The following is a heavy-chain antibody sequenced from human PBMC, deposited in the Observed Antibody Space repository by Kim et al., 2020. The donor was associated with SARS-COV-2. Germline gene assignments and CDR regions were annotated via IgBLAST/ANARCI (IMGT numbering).Heavy chain of an antibody. CDR3: VSGWYGSLGS. J-gene: IGHJ5*02. V-gene: IGHV3-23*01. Sequence: STYNADSVQGRFTIARDNSKNALCLQMNNLRAEDTAVYYCVSGWYGSLGSWGQGTLVIVSS. D-gene: IGHD6-19*01. CDR2: ST.